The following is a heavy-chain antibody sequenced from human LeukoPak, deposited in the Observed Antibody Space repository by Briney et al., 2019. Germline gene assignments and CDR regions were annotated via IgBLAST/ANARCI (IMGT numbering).Heavy chain of an antibody. D-gene: IGHD2-2*01. CDR2: IYYSGTT. J-gene: IGHJ4*02. CDR3: ARALIVVVAAAIPD. Sequence: SETLSLTCTVSGGSISSSSYYWGWIRQPPGKGLEWIGSIYYSGTTYYNPSLKSRVTISVDTSKNQFSLKLNSVTAADTAVYYCARALIVVVAAAIPDWGQGALVTVSS. CDR1: GGSISSSSYY. V-gene: IGHV4-39*01.